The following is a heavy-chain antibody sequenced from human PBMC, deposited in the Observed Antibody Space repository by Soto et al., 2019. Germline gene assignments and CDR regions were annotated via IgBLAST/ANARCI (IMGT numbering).Heavy chain of an antibody. CDR3: ARVLYYGSGSYSPYGMDV. CDR2: VSPPFRTS. Sequence: QVQLVQSGAEVKKPGSSVKVSCKTSGVSFNNNGIGWVRQAPGHGLEWMGGVSPPFRTSNYARKFQGRISITADASTGTVYMELSSLTSEDTAPYYCARVLYYGSGSYSPYGMDVWGQGTTVTVSS. J-gene: IGHJ6*02. D-gene: IGHD3-10*01. V-gene: IGHV1-69*01. CDR1: GVSFNNNG.